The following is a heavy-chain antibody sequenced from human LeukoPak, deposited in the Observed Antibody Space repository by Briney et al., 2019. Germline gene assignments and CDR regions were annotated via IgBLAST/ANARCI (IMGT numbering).Heavy chain of an antibody. CDR1: GYTFTSYY. J-gene: IGHJ4*02. V-gene: IGHV1-46*01. Sequence: ASVKVSCKASGYTFTSYYMHWVRQAPGQGLEWVAIINPSGGDTRYAQKFQGRVTMTRDTSTSTVYMELSSLRSEDTAVYYCARGYYDILTGYYPFDYWGQGTLVTVSS. CDR3: ARGYYDILTGYYPFDY. CDR2: INPSGGDT. D-gene: IGHD3-9*01.